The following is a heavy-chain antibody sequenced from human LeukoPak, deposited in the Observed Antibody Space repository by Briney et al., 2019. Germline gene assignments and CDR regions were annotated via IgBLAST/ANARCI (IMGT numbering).Heavy chain of an antibody. CDR2: ISGSGGST. J-gene: IGHJ4*02. CDR1: GFTFSNYA. CDR3: AREPTAYYYGSGPEKGYFDY. Sequence: GGSLRLSCAASGFTFSNYAMSWVRQAPGKGLEWVSAISGSGGSTYNADSVKGRFTISRDNAKNTLYLQMNSLRAEDTAVYYCAREPTAYYYGSGPEKGYFDYWGQGTLVTVSS. V-gene: IGHV3-23*01. D-gene: IGHD3-10*01.